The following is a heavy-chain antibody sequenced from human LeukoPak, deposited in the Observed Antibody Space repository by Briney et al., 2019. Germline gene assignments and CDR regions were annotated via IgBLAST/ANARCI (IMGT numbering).Heavy chain of an antibody. Sequence: PGGSLRLSFVASGFTCINYWTHWVRQTAGKGLVWVSRIYTDGSTTHYADSVKGRFTISRDNAKNTLYVQMNSLRVEDTAVYYCARVESGSCSSTRCRSIDYWGQGTLVTVSS. CDR3: ARVESGSCSSTRCRSIDY. CDR2: IYTDGSTT. D-gene: IGHD2-2*01. CDR1: GFTCINYW. J-gene: IGHJ4*02. V-gene: IGHV3-74*01.